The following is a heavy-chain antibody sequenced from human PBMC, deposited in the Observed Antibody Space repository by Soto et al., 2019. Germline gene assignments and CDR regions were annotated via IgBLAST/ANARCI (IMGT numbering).Heavy chain of an antibody. J-gene: IGHJ5*02. CDR3: TRRGRQSANWFDP. Sequence: QVQLVQSGAEVKMPGSSVKVPCKASGGTFNSFSIDWVRQAPGQGLEWMGGIIPMSGRPNYAQRFQGRVTFSADKSTNTVYLEVSSLTNEDXXVYYCTRRGRQSANWFDPWGQGTLVT. V-gene: IGHV1-69*06. CDR2: IIPMSGRP. CDR1: GGTFNSFS.